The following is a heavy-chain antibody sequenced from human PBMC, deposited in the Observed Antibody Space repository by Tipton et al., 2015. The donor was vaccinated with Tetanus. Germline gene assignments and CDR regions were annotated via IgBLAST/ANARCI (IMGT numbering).Heavy chain of an antibody. D-gene: IGHD2-2*01. CDR1: GGSISSGGYY. CDR2: IYYSGST. V-gene: IGHV4-31*03. CDR3: TRHVVVAVPRWFDP. J-gene: IGHJ5*02. Sequence: TLSLTCTVSGGSISSGGYYWSWIRQHPGKGLEWIGYIYYSGSTYYNPSLKSRVTISVDTSKNQFSLKLRSVTAADTAVYYCTRHVVVAVPRWFDPWGQGTLVTVSS.